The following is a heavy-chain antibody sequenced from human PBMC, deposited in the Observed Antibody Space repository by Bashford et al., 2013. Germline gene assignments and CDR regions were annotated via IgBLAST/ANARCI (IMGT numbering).Heavy chain of an antibody. Sequence: VRQXPGKGLEWVAVISYDGSNTYYADSVKGRFTISRDTSNNILYLQMNSLRAEDTAVYYCAREQRGLFYDLLTGYCDYWGQGTLVTVSS. CDR2: ISYDGSNT. CDR3: AREQRGLFYDLLTGYCDY. V-gene: IGHV3-33*05. J-gene: IGHJ4*02. D-gene: IGHD3-9*01.